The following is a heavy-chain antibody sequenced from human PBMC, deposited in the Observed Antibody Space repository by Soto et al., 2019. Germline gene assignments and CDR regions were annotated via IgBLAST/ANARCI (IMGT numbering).Heavy chain of an antibody. Sequence: QVQLVQSGAEVKKPGSSVKVSCKASGGTFSSYAISWVRQAPGQGLEWMGGIIPIFGTANYAQKFQGRVTITADESTSTAYMELSSLRSEDTAVYYCARGPLRLGELSLSMGGAFDIWGQGTMVTVSS. V-gene: IGHV1-69*01. CDR2: IIPIFGTA. CDR1: GGTFSSYA. D-gene: IGHD3-16*02. CDR3: ARGPLRLGELSLSMGGAFDI. J-gene: IGHJ3*02.